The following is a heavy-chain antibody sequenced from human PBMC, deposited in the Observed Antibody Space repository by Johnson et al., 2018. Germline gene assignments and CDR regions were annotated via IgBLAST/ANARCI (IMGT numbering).Heavy chain of an antibody. J-gene: IGHJ3*02. V-gene: IGHV3-33*01. D-gene: IGHD3-3*01. CDR1: GFTFSSYG. CDR2: IWYDGSNK. CDR3: ARDVEKDAFDI. Sequence: VQLVESGGGVVQPGRSLRLSCAASGFTFSSYGMHWVRQAPGKGLEWVAVIWYDGSNKYYADSVKGRFTISRDNSKNSLYLQMNSLRAEDTALYYCARDVEKDAFDIWGQGTMVTVSS.